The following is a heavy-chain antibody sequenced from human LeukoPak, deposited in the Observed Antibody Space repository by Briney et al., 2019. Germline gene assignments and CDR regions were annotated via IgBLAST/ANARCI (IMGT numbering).Heavy chain of an antibody. CDR1: GFNFNDAA. V-gene: IGHV3-23*01. CDR2: IASSGRNP. Sequence: LPGGSLRLSCAASGFNFNDAAMTWVRQAPGKGLEWVSLIASSGRNPYYTDSVRGRFTISRDNSKKTLSLQMNSLRVEDTAIYYCAKDIQLSAWGLGTMVTVSS. D-gene: IGHD5-24*01. CDR3: AKDIQLSA. J-gene: IGHJ3*01.